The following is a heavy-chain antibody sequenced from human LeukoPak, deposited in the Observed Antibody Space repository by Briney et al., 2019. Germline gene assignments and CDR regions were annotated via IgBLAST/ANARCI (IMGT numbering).Heavy chain of an antibody. CDR1: GGSISSRNYY. Sequence: SETLSLTCSVSGGSISSRNYYWGWIRQPPGKKLEWIGSIYYSGGTYYNPSLKSRVTMSVDTSKNQFSLNLNSVTAADTAVYYCARGGSYGSGSYHNGWFDPWGQGTLVTVSS. V-gene: IGHV4-39*07. CDR2: IYYSGGT. J-gene: IGHJ5*02. CDR3: ARGGSYGSGSYHNGWFDP. D-gene: IGHD3-10*01.